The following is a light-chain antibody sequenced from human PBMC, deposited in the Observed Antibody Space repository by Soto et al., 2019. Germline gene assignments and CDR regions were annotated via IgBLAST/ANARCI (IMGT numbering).Light chain of an antibody. CDR1: QSLLHSDGYNY. Sequence: DIVMTQSPLSLPVTPGEPASISCRSSQSLLHSDGYNYLDWYLQKPGQSPQLLICLGSNRASGVPDRFSGSCSGTDFTLTISRVEAEDVGLYYCMQALQTPWTFGQGTQVEVK. CDR2: LGS. J-gene: IGKJ1*01. V-gene: IGKV2-28*01. CDR3: MQALQTPWT.